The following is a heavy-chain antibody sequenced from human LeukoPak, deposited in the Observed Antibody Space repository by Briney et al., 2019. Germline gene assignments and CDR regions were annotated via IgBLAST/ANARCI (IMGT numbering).Heavy chain of an antibody. V-gene: IGHV3-9*01. J-gene: IGHJ3*02. D-gene: IGHD3-22*01. CDR1: GFTFDDYA. CDR3: AKLISGYYNDAFHI. CDR2: INWNSGSI. Sequence: PGGSLRLSCAASGFTFDDYAMHWVRQAPGKGLEWVSSINWNSGSIGYADSVKGRFTISRDNAKNSLYLQMNSLTVEDTAIYYCAKLISGYYNDAFHIWGQGTVVTVSS.